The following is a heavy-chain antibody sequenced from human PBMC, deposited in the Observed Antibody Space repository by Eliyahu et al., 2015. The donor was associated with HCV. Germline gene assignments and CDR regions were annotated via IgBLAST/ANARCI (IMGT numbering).Heavy chain of an antibody. Sequence: EVQLVQSGAEVKKPGESLKISCMGSGYRFTRXWIAWVRQMPGKGLEWMGIIYPGDSETRYSPSFQGQVTISADKSSSTAYLQWSSLQASDNAIYYCARVNVAGTTTAHKGMDVWGQGTTITVSS. CDR3: ARVNVAGTTTAHKGMDV. D-gene: IGHD1-7*01. J-gene: IGHJ6*02. CDR2: IYPGDSET. CDR1: GYRFTRXW. V-gene: IGHV5-51*03.